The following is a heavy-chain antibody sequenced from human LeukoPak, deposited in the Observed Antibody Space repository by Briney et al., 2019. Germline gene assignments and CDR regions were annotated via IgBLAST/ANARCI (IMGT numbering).Heavy chain of an antibody. CDR1: GGSFSGYY. D-gene: IGHD6-13*01. CDR3: ASVTITAAGRNWFDP. Sequence: PSETLSLTCAIYGGSFSGYYWRWIRQPPGKGLEWIGEINRSGSTNYNPSLKSRVTISVDTSKNQFSLNVSSVTAADTAVYYCASVTITAAGRNWFDPWGQGTLVTVSS. J-gene: IGHJ5*02. V-gene: IGHV4-34*01. CDR2: INRSGST.